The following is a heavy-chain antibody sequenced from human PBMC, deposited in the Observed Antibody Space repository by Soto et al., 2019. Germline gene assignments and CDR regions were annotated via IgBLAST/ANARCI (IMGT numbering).Heavy chain of an antibody. D-gene: IGHD3-3*01. CDR1: GGTFSSYA. CDR3: AIRQEMAKIYEPWFDP. J-gene: IGHJ5*02. Sequence: GASVKVSCKASGGTFSSYAISWVRQAPGQGLEWMGGIIPIFGTANYAQKFQGRVTITADESTSTAYMELSSLRSEDTAVYYCAIRQEMAKIYEPWFDPWGQGTLVTVSS. V-gene: IGHV1-69*13. CDR2: IIPIFGTA.